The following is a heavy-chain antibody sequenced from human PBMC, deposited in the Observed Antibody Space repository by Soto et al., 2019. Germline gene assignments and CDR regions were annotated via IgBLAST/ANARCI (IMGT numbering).Heavy chain of an antibody. CDR3: ARDLYARYDFWSGYYPFDY. V-gene: IGHV3-21*01. J-gene: IGHJ4*02. CDR1: GFTFSSYS. CDR2: ISSSSGYI. Sequence: EVQLVESGGGLVKPGGSLRLACTASGFTFSSYSMNWVRQAPGKGLEWVSPISSSSGYIYYADSVKGRITISRDNAKNSLYLQMDNVGAEDTAMYCCARDLYARYDFWSGYYPFDYWGQGTLVNVSS. D-gene: IGHD3-3*01.